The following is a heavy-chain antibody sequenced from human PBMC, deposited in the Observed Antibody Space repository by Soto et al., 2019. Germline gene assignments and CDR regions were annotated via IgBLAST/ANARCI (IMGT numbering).Heavy chain of an antibody. CDR1: GFTFSTYS. D-gene: IGHD1-20*01. CDR2: ISSRSDI. V-gene: IGHV3-21*01. CDR3: EREYNAWPLAYGLDV. J-gene: IGHJ6*02. Sequence: PGGSLRLSCVGSGFTFSTYSINWVRQAPGKGLEWVSSISSRSDIYYADSVKGRFTISRDNAKNSVSLQMNSLRAEDTAVYYCEREYNAWPLAYGLDVWGQGTTVTVSS.